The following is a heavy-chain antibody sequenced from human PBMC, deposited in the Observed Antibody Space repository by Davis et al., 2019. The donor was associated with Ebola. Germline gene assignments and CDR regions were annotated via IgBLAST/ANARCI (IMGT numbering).Heavy chain of an antibody. CDR2: ISSSSSYI. V-gene: IGHV3-21*01. CDR3: ARSINNYYYGMDV. Sequence: GESLKISCVASGFTFSSYSMNWVRQAPGKGLEWVSSISSSSSYIYYADSVRGRSTISRDNAKNSLYLPMNSLRAEDTAVYYCARSINNYYYGMDVWGQGTTVTVSS. J-gene: IGHJ6*02. CDR1: GFTFSSYS.